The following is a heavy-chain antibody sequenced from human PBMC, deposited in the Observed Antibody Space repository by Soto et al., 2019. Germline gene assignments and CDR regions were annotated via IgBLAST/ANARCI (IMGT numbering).Heavy chain of an antibody. Sequence: ASVKVSCKASGYTFTSYAMHWVRQAPGQRLEWMGWINAGNGNTKYSQKFQGRVTITRDTSASTAYMELSSLRSEDTAAYYCARVNRPYSSSWYIDYWGQGTMVTVYS. CDR1: GYTFTSYA. V-gene: IGHV1-3*01. J-gene: IGHJ4*02. CDR2: INAGNGNT. CDR3: ARVNRPYSSSWYIDY. D-gene: IGHD6-13*01.